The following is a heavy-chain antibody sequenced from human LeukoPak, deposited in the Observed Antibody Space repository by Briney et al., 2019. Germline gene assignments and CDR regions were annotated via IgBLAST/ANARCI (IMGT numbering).Heavy chain of an antibody. V-gene: IGHV1-46*01. Sequence: ASVKVSCKASGYTFTSYYMHWVRQAPGQGLEWMGIINPSGGSTSYAQKFQGRVTMTRDMSTSTVYMELSSLRSEDTAVHYCARDNMGYSGYDLSRYYYYMDVWGKGTTVTISS. CDR2: INPSGGST. CDR1: GYTFTSYY. CDR3: ARDNMGYSGYDLSRYYYYMDV. J-gene: IGHJ6*03. D-gene: IGHD5-12*01.